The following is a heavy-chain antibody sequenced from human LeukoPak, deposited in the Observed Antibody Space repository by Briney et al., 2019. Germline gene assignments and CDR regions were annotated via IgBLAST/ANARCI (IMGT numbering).Heavy chain of an antibody. Sequence: GGTLGLFCAASGLTFSSYGMSWVRQAPGGGLEWVSAISTTGGTTYYADSVRGRFTISRDNSRNTLYLQINSLRAEDTAIYYCAKNGDRGAYCSGGTCYPYYYYYMDVWGKGTTVTISS. V-gene: IGHV3-23*01. CDR1: GLTFSSYG. D-gene: IGHD2-15*01. CDR2: ISTTGGTT. J-gene: IGHJ6*03. CDR3: AKNGDRGAYCSGGTCYPYYYYYMDV.